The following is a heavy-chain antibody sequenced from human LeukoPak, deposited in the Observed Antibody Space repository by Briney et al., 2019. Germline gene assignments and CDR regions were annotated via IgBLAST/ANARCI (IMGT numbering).Heavy chain of an antibody. CDR3: ARVAAEVVGVPGAIGFGWLRRDYYYVDV. J-gene: IGHJ6*03. CDR2: INPSGGST. Sequence: ASVKVSCKASGYIFTNYYMHWVRQAPGQGLEWMGIINPSGGSTSYAQKFQGRVTMTRDMSTSTVYMELSSLRSEDTAVYYCARVAAEVVGVPGAIGFGWLRRDYYYVDVWGKGTTVTVSS. CDR1: GYIFTNYY. D-gene: IGHD2-2*02. V-gene: IGHV1-46*01.